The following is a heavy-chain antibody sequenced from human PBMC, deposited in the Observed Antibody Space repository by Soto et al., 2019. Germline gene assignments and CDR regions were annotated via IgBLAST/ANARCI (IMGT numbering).Heavy chain of an antibody. CDR2: IYYSGST. D-gene: IGHD3-22*01. J-gene: IGHJ5*02. V-gene: IGHV4-30-4*01. CDR1: GGSISSGDYY. Sequence: SETLSLTCTVSGGSISSGDYYWSWIRQPPGKGLEWIGYIYYSGSTYYNPSLKSRVTISVDTSKNQFSLKLSSVTAADTAVYHCARSYYDSSAYYSAVTLYHWGQGTLVTVSS. CDR3: ARSYYDSSAYYSAVTLYH.